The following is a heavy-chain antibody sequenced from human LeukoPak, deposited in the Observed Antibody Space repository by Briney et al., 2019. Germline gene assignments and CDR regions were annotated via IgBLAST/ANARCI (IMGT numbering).Heavy chain of an antibody. Sequence: PGGSLRLSCAASGFTFSSYAMHWVRQAPGKGLEWVAVISYDGSNKYYADSVKGRFTISRDNSKNTLYLQMNSLRAEDTAVYYCAKLDYDFWSGYYIISVDYGMDVWGQGTTVTVSS. CDR3: AKLDYDFWSGYYIISVDYGMDV. D-gene: IGHD3-3*01. CDR2: ISYDGSNK. V-gene: IGHV3-30-3*01. CDR1: GFTFSSYA. J-gene: IGHJ6*02.